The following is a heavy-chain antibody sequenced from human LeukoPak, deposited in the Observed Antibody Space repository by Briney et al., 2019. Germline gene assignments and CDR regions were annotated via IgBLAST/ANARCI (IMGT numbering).Heavy chain of an antibody. V-gene: IGHV4-61*02. CDR3: ASEANLGAFDI. D-gene: IGHD7-27*01. CDR2: IYTSGST. CDR1: GGSISSGSYY. J-gene: IGHJ3*02. Sequence: SETLSLTCTVSGGSISSGSYYWSWIRQPAGKGLEWIGRIYTSGSTNYNPSLKSRVTISVDMSKNQFSLKLSSVTAADTAVYYCASEANLGAFDIWGQGTMVTVSS.